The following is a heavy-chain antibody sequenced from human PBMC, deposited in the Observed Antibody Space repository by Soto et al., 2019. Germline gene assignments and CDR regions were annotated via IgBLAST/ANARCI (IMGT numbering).Heavy chain of an antibody. Sequence: EVQLVESGGGLVQPGRSLRLSCAASGFTFDDYAMHWVRQAPGKGLEWVSGISWNSGSIGYADSVKGRFTISRDNAKNSLYLQMNSLRAEDAALYYCAKDYSPRPEWELLGYFDYWGQGTLVTVSS. CDR3: AKDYSPRPEWELLGYFDY. J-gene: IGHJ4*02. CDR2: ISWNSGSI. D-gene: IGHD1-26*01. CDR1: GFTFDDYA. V-gene: IGHV3-9*01.